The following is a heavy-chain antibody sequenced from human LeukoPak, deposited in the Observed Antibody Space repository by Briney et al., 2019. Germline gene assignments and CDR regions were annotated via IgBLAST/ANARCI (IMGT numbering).Heavy chain of an antibody. CDR3: ARGGRLRYFDWLLSPFDY. CDR1: GFTFSSYA. D-gene: IGHD3-9*01. J-gene: IGHJ4*02. CDR2: ISYDGSNK. Sequence: GGSLRLSCAASGFTFSSYAMHWVRQAPGKGLEWVAVISYDGSNKYYADSVKGRLTIARDNSKNTLYLQMNSLRAEDTAVYYCARGGRLRYFDWLLSPFDYWGQGTLVTVSS. V-gene: IGHV3-30-3*01.